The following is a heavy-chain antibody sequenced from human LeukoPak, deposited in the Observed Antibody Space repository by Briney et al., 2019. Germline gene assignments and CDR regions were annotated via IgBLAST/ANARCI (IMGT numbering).Heavy chain of an antibody. V-gene: IGHV3-30*18. J-gene: IGHJ4*02. CDR1: GFTFSNYG. CDR2: ISYDGSNK. Sequence: RGSLRLSCAASGFTFSNYGMHWVRQAPGKGLEWVAAISYDGSNKYYADSVKGRFTISRDNSKNTLYLQMNSLRAEDTAVYYCAKVKLLWFGELSYFDYWGQGTLVTVSS. CDR3: AKVKLLWFGELSYFDY. D-gene: IGHD3-10*01.